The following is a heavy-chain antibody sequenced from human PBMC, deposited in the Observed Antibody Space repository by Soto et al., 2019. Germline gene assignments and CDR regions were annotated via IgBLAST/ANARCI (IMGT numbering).Heavy chain of an antibody. CDR1: GGTFSSYA. CDR2: IIPIFGTA. CDR3: ARDLGRITAPRYGMDV. D-gene: IGHD6-6*01. Sequence: QVQLVQSGAEVKKPGSSVKVSCKASGGTFSSYAISWVRQAPGQGLEWMGGIIPIFGTANYAQKFQGRVTITADESTSTAYRELSSLRSEDTAVYYCARDLGRITAPRYGMDVWGQGTTVTVSS. J-gene: IGHJ6*02. V-gene: IGHV1-69*01.